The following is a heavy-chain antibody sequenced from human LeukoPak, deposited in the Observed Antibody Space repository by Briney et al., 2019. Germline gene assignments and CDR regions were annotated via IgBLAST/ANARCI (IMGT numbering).Heavy chain of an antibody. CDR1: GGSISSYY. Sequence: SETLSLTCTVSGGSISSYYWSWIRQPPGKGLEWIGYIYYSGSTNYNPSLKSRVTISVDTSKNQFSLKLSSVTAADTAVYYCARGIAAARLDPWGQGTLVTVSS. CDR2: IYYSGST. V-gene: IGHV4-59*12. D-gene: IGHD6-13*01. CDR3: ARGIAAARLDP. J-gene: IGHJ5*02.